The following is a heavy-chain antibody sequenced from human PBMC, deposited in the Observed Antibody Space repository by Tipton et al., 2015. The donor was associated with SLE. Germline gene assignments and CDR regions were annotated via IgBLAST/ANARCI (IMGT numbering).Heavy chain of an antibody. V-gene: IGHV4-4*02. CDR1: SGSFSSSDW. D-gene: IGHD2-8*01. Sequence: TLSLTCAVSSGSFSSSDWWRWVRQPPGKGMEWIGDIYRSGSATYNPSLKSRVTISMDKSKDQFSLNLASVTPADTAVYYCARNGFCSLDYWGQGTLVTVSS. CDR2: IYRSGSA. CDR3: ARNGFCSLDY. J-gene: IGHJ4*02.